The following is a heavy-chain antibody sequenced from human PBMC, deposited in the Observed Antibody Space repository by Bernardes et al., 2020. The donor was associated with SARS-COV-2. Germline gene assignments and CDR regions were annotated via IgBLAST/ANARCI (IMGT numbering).Heavy chain of an antibody. D-gene: IGHD3-16*02. CDR1: GYTFTGYY. CDR2: INPTSGGT. J-gene: IGHJ4*02. Sequence: ASVKVSCKTSGYTFTGYYMLWVRQAPGQGLEWMGWINPTSGGTNYAQKFQGWVTMTRDTSISTVYMELNRLKSDDTAFYYCARGRGPNDYIWGSYRYADYWGQGTLVIVSS. V-gene: IGHV1-2*04. CDR3: ARGRGPNDYIWGSYRYADY.